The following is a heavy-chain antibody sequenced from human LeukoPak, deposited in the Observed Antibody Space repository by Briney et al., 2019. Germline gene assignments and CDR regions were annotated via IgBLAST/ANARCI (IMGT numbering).Heavy chain of an antibody. J-gene: IGHJ4*02. CDR2: ISYDGSNK. CDR3: AREGLLELLLIDY. CDR1: RFTFSSYA. D-gene: IGHD1-26*01. V-gene: IGHV3-30-3*01. Sequence: GGSLRLSCAASRFTFSSYAMHWVRQAPGKGLEWVAVISYDGSNKYYADSVKGRFTISRDNSKNTLYLQMNSLRAEDTAVYYCAREGLLELLLIDYWGQGTLVTVSS.